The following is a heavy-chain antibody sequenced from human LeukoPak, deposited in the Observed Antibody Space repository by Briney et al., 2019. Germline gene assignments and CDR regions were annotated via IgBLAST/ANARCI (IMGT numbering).Heavy chain of an antibody. D-gene: IGHD6-13*01. CDR1: GFIFNDFW. CDR2: IRQDGGAK. V-gene: IGHV3-7*01. J-gene: IGHJ4*02. CDR3: APPPIAATGN. Sequence: QPGGSVRLSCTASGFIFNDFWMSWVRQAPGEGLEWVANIRQDGGAKNYVDSVKGRFTISRDNAKKSLYLQMNSLRAEDTAVYYCAPPPIAATGNWGQGTLVTVSS.